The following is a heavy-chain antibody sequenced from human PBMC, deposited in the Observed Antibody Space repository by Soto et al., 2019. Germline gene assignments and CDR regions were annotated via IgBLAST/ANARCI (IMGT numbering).Heavy chain of an antibody. J-gene: IGHJ6*02. V-gene: IGHV1-69*01. CDR2: IIPIFGTA. Sequence: QVQLVQSGAEVKKPGSSVKVSCKASGGTFSSYAISWVRQAPGQGLAWMGGIIPIFGTANYAQKFQGRVTITADESTSTAYMELSSLRSEDTAVYYCARGVQDSSSWAYYYYYGMDVWGQGTTVTVSS. CDR1: GGTFSSYA. D-gene: IGHD6-13*01. CDR3: ARGVQDSSSWAYYYYYGMDV.